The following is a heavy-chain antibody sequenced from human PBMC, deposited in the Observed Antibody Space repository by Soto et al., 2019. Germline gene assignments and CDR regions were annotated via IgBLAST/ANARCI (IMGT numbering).Heavy chain of an antibody. CDR3: ARGSKAGDGYNSVDYYYYGMDV. CDR1: GFTFSTYG. D-gene: IGHD5-12*01. Sequence: GSLRLSCAVSGFTFSTYGMHWVRQAPGKGLEWVAVISYDGNYIYYADSVKGRFTISRDNSKYTLYLQMNSLRGEDTAVYYCARGSKAGDGYNSVDYYYYGMDVWGQGTTVTVSS. V-gene: IGHV3-30*03. CDR2: ISYDGNYI. J-gene: IGHJ6*02.